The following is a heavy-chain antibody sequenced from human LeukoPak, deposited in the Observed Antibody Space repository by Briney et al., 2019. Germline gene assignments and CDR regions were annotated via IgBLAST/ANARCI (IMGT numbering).Heavy chain of an antibody. CDR2: IRYDGNDK. V-gene: IGHV3-30*02. CDR3: AKDEEEWYYYRLDP. CDR1: GFTFSAFG. D-gene: IGHD3-10*01. J-gene: IGHJ5*02. Sequence: PGGSLRLSCAASGFTFSAFGMHWVRQAPGKGLEWVAFIRYDGNDKYYIDSAKGRFTISRDNSKNTLYLQMNSLRAEDTAVYYCAKDEEEWYYYRLDPWGQGTLVTVSS.